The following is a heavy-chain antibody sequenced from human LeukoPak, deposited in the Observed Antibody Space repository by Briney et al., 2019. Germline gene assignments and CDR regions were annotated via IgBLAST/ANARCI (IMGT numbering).Heavy chain of an antibody. CDR3: ARIRSWGSYYNYYYYYMDV. CDR2: FYHSGST. J-gene: IGHJ6*03. V-gene: IGHV4-38-2*02. CDR1: GYSISSGYY. D-gene: IGHD1-26*01. Sequence: PSETLSLTCTVSGYSISSGYYWGWIRQPPEKGLEWVGSFYHSGSTYYNPSLKSRVTISVDPSKNQFSLKLRSVTAADTAVYYCARIRSWGSYYNYYYYYMDVWGKGTTVTVSS.